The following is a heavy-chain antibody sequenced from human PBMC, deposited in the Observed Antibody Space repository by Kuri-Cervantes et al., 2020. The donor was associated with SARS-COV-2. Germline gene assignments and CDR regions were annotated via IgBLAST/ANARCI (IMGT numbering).Heavy chain of an antibody. CDR1: GFTFSTYN. V-gene: IGHV3-21*01. D-gene: IGHD3-16*01. CDR2: ISSGSSYI. Sequence: GESLKISCAASGFTFSTYNMNWVRQAPGRGLEWVSFISSGSSYIYYADSVKGRFTISRDNAKNSLYLQMNSLRAEDTAVYYCASDVLAGEYFDYWGQGTLVTVSS. J-gene: IGHJ4*02. CDR3: ASDVLAGEYFDY.